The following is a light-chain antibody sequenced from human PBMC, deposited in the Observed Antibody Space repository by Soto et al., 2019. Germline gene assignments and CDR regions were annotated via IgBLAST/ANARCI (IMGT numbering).Light chain of an antibody. J-gene: IGKJ1*01. CDR2: GAS. CDR3: QQYGTSPQT. V-gene: IGKV3-20*01. CDR1: QTVRSNY. Sequence: EIVLTQSPGTLSLSPGDRATLSCRASQTVRSNYLAWYQQKPGQTPRLLIYGASNRATDIPDRFSGSGSGTDFTLTISRLEPEDCGMYYCQQYGTSPQTFGQGTKVE.